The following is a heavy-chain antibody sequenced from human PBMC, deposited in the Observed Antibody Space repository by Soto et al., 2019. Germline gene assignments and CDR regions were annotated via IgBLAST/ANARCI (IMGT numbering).Heavy chain of an antibody. V-gene: IGHV1-18*01. D-gene: IGHD6-13*01. Sequence: QVQLVQSGAEVKKPGASVKVSCKASGYTYTSYGISWVRQAPGQGLEWMGWISAYNGNTNYAQKLQGRVTMTTDTSTSTAYMELRSLRSDDTAVYYCARDRPAAGGSSWSTFDYWGQGTLVTVSS. CDR2: ISAYNGNT. CDR1: GYTYTSYG. J-gene: IGHJ4*02. CDR3: ARDRPAAGGSSWSTFDY.